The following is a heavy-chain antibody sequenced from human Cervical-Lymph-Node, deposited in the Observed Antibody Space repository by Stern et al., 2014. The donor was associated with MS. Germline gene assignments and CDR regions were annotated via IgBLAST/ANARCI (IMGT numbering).Heavy chain of an antibody. CDR3: ARAGSIGAGTNWFDP. CDR2: IYPGDSDT. V-gene: IGHV5-51*03. J-gene: IGHJ5*02. D-gene: IGHD6-13*01. Sequence: VQLVQYGAEVKKPGESLKISCKGSGYTFNTYWIGWVRQMPGEGLEWMGIIYPGDSDTRYSPSFQGQVTISADKSISTAYLQWSSLKASDTAMYYCARAGSIGAGTNWFDPWGQGTLVTVSS. CDR1: GYTFNTYW.